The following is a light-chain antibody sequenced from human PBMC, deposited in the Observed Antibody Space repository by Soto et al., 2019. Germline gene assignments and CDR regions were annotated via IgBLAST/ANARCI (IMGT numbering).Light chain of an antibody. Sequence: QSVLTQPPSVSGAPGQRVTISCTGSNSNIGAGYDVHWYQQLPGTAPKLLIYGNSNRPSGVPDRFSGSKSVTSASLAITGLQAEHEADYYCQSYDSSLSGSVLGTGTKVTV. J-gene: IGLJ1*01. CDR1: NSNIGAGYD. CDR3: QSYDSSLSGSV. CDR2: GNS. V-gene: IGLV1-40*01.